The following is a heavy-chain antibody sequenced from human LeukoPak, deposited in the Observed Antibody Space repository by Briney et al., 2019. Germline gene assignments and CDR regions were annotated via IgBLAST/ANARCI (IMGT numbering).Heavy chain of an antibody. Sequence: SETLSLTCTVSGGSISSGSYYWSWIRQPAGKGLEWIGRIYTSGRTNYNPSLKSRVTISLDTSKNQFSLKLTSVTAADTAVYYCARTPYYYGSGSELDYWGQGALVTVS. CDR3: ARTPYYYGSGSELDY. V-gene: IGHV4-61*02. J-gene: IGHJ4*02. CDR1: GGSISSGSYY. CDR2: IYTSGRT. D-gene: IGHD3-10*01.